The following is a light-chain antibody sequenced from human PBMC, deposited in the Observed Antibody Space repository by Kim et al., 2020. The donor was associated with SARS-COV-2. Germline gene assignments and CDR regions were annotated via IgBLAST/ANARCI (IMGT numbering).Light chain of an antibody. CDR2: QDN. CDR3: QAWDSSTVV. V-gene: IGLV3-1*01. J-gene: IGLJ2*01. Sequence: YELTQPPSVSVSPGQTASITCSGDKLGDKYACWYQQKPGQSPVLVIYQDNKRPSGIPERFSGSNSGNTATLTISGTQAVDEADYYCQAWDSSTVVFGGG. CDR1: KLGDKY.